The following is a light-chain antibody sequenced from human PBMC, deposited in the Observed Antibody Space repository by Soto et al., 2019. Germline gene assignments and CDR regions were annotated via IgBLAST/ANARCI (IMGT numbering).Light chain of an antibody. J-gene: IGLJ1*01. CDR3: SSYKTRSPRV. Sequence: QSVLTQPASVSGSPGQSIAISCTGSSSDVGIYNYVSWYQQHPGKVPKLIIYEVTNRPSGVSNRFSGSKSGNTASLTISRLQDEEEADYYCSSYKTRSPRVFGTGTKVTVL. V-gene: IGLV2-14*01. CDR1: SSDVGIYNY. CDR2: EVT.